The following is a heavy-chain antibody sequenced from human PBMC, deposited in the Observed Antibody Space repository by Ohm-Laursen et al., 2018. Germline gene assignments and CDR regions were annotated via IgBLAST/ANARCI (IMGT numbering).Heavy chain of an antibody. Sequence: GTLSLTCVVYGGSFSGYYWNWIRQPPGKGLEWIGEINHSRSTKYNSSFKSRVTISVDTSKNQFSLKLSSVTAADTAVYYCARQGGYGGQRSYFDYWGQGTLVTVSS. J-gene: IGHJ4*02. CDR2: INHSRST. D-gene: IGHD4-23*01. CDR3: ARQGGYGGQRSYFDY. CDR1: GGSFSGYY. V-gene: IGHV4-34*01.